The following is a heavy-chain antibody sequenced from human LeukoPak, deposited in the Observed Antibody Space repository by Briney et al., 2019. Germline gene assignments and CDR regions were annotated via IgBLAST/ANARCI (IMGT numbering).Heavy chain of an antibody. CDR2: ISGRGGST. J-gene: IGHJ4*02. Sequence: GGSLRLSCAASGFTFSSYGMSWVRQAPGKGLEWVSSISGRGGSTYYADSVKGRFTISRDNAKNSLYLQMNSLRAEDTAVYYCASASGYWGQGTLVTVSS. V-gene: IGHV3-23*01. D-gene: IGHD1-26*01. CDR1: GFTFSSYG. CDR3: ASASGY.